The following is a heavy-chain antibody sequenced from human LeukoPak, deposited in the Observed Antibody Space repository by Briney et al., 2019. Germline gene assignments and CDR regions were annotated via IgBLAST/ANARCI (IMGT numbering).Heavy chain of an antibody. J-gene: IGHJ4*02. D-gene: IGHD3-16*02. CDR3: AKDSRTFGGVIVSGTFDY. CDR2: IKQDGSEK. CDR1: GFTFSSYW. V-gene: IGHV3-7*01. Sequence: GGSLRLSCAASGFTFSSYWMSWVRQAPGKGLEWVANIKQDGSEKYYVDSVKGRFTISRDNAKNSLYLQMNSLRAEDTAVYYCAKDSRTFGGVIVSGTFDYWGQGTLVTVSS.